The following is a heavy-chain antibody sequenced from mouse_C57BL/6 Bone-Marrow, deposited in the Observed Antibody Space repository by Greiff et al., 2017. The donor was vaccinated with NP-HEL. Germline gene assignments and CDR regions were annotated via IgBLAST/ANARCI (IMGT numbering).Heavy chain of an antibody. J-gene: IGHJ2*01. V-gene: IGHV5-4*03. D-gene: IGHD1-1*02. Sequence: EVKLVESGGGLVKPGGSLQLSCAASGFTFSSYAMSWFRQTPEKRLEWVATISDGGSYTYYPDNVKGRFTISRDNAKNNLYLQMSHLKSEDTAMYYCARRAWCFDYWGQGTTLTVSS. CDR2: ISDGGSYT. CDR3: ARRAWCFDY. CDR1: GFTFSSYA.